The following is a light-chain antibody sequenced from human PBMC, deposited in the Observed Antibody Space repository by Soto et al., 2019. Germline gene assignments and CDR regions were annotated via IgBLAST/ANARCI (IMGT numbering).Light chain of an antibody. CDR3: SSYTNRDTWV. J-gene: IGLJ3*02. CDR1: SSDVGGYNY. CDR2: EVT. V-gene: IGLV2-14*01. Sequence: QSVLTQPASVSGSPGQSITISCTGTSSDVGGYNYVSWYQQHPGQVPKLTIYEVTNRPSGVSSRFSGSKSGNTASLTISGLLAEDEADYYCSSYTNRDTWVFGGGTKLTVL.